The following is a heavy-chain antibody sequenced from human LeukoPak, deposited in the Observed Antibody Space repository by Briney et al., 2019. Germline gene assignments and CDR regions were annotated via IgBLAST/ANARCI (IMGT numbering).Heavy chain of an antibody. D-gene: IGHD3-16*01. V-gene: IGHV4-59*01. J-gene: IGHJ4*02. CDR3: TRGAGWLIDY. CDR2: FHNSGTS. Sequence: SETLSLTCTVSDDSISDYYRGWLRQPPGKGLEWIGYFHNSGTSTYNPSLKSRVTISADTSKNQFSLKLNSLTTADTAVYYCTRGAGWLIDYWGQGILVTVSS. CDR1: DDSISDYY.